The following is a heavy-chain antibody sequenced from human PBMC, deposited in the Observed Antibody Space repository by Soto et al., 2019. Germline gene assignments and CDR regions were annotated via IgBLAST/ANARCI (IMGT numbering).Heavy chain of an antibody. Sequence: PSETLSLTCTVSVGSVSGASYYWMWIRHPPGKGLEWIGNINHSGATNYNPSLKTRVTISVDTSKKQFSLKLRSVTSADTAVYYCARGLDFYGSGSPDLNGYWGQGTLVTVSS. CDR2: INHSGAT. J-gene: IGHJ4*02. V-gene: IGHV4-61*01. D-gene: IGHD3-10*01. CDR3: ARGLDFYGSGSPDLNGY. CDR1: VGSVSGASYY.